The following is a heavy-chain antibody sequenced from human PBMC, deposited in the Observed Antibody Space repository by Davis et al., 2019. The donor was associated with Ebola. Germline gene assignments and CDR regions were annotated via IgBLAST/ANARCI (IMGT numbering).Heavy chain of an antibody. Sequence: SGPTLVKPTQTLTLTCTFSGFSLSTSGVGVGWIRQPPGKALEWLGIIYGDDDKRYSPSLKSRLTITKDTSKNQVVLTMTNMDPVDIATYYCAHAEVSNTGYDSLWVWGQGTLVTVSS. CDR3: AHAEVSNTGYDSLWV. CDR1: GFSLSTSGVG. D-gene: IGHD5-12*01. CDR2: IYGDDDK. V-gene: IGHV2-5*02. J-gene: IGHJ4*02.